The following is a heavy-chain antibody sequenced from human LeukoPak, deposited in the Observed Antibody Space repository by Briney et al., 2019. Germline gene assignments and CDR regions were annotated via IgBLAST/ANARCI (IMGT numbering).Heavy chain of an antibody. V-gene: IGHV1-3*03. D-gene: IGHD6-6*01. CDR1: GYTFTSYY. Sequence: ASVKVSCKASGYTFTSYYMHWVRQAPGQRLEWMGWINAGNGNTKYSQEFQGRVTITRDTSASTAYMELSSLRSEDMAVYYCARGALEYSSSSGSDYWGQGTLVTVSS. J-gene: IGHJ4*02. CDR3: ARGALEYSSSSGSDY. CDR2: INAGNGNT.